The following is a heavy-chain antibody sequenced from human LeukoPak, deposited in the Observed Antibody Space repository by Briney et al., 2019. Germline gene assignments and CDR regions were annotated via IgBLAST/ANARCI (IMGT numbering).Heavy chain of an antibody. V-gene: IGHV3-30-3*01. CDR3: ARTTVVPAAIGLLDY. CDR2: ISYDGSNK. J-gene: IGHJ4*02. Sequence: GGSLRLSCAASGFTFSSYAMHWVRQAPGKGLEWVAVISYDGSNKYYADSVKGRFTISRDNSKNTLYLQMNSLRAEDTAVYYCARTTVVPAAIGLLDYWGQGTLVTVSS. D-gene: IGHD2-2*02. CDR1: GFTFSSYA.